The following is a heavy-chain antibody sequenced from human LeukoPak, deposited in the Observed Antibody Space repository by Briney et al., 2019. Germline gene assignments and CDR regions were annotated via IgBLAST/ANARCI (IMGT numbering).Heavy chain of an antibody. V-gene: IGHV3-9*01. CDR3: AKGGIAAAGQFDY. Sequence: GGSLRPSCAASGFTFDDYAMHWVRQAPGKGLEWVSGISWNSGSIGYADSVKGRFTISRDNAKNSLYLQMNSLRAEDTALYYCAKGGIAAAGQFDYWGQGTLVTVSS. CDR2: ISWNSGSI. CDR1: GFTFDDYA. J-gene: IGHJ4*02. D-gene: IGHD6-13*01.